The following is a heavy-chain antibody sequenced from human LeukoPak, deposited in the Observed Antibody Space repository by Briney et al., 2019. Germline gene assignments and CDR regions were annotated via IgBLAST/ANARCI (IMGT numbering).Heavy chain of an antibody. CDR3: STTHYNFGDLDH. V-gene: IGHV3-15*01. Sequence: GGSLRLSCAASGFTFSNAWMSWVRQAPGKGLEWVGRIKSKTDGGTTDYAAPVKGRFTISRDDSKNTVYLQMNSLKTEDTAVYYCSTTHYNFGDLDHWGQGTLVTVSS. J-gene: IGHJ4*02. CDR2: IKSKTDGGTT. D-gene: IGHD3/OR15-3a*01. CDR1: GFTFSNAW.